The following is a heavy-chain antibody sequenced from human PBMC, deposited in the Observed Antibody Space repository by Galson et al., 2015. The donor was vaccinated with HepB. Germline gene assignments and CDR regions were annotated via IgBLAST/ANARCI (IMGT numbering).Heavy chain of an antibody. CDR3: AREGIAAATNPVDY. Sequence: SVKVSCKASGGTFSRYTISWVRQAPGQGLEWMGGITPIFGTANYAQKFQGRVTITADESTSTAYMEPSSLRSDDTAVYYCAREGIAAATNPVDYWGQGTLVTVSS. J-gene: IGHJ4*02. V-gene: IGHV1-69*13. CDR1: GGTFSRYT. CDR2: ITPIFGTA. D-gene: IGHD6-13*01.